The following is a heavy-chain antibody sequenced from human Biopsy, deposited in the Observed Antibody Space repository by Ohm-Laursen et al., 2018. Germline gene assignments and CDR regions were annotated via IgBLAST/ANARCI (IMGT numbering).Heavy chain of an antibody. D-gene: IGHD3-22*01. CDR1: GDSISSYY. Sequence: SETLSLTCTVSGDSISSYYWSWIRQPPGKGLEWIGYVYYTGRTDYNPSLQSRVTISVDTSKNHFSLRLRSVTPADTAIYYCARDRGFYSDRTVPGYFDLWGRDTLVTVSS. CDR3: ARDRGFYSDRTVPGYFDL. J-gene: IGHJ2*01. CDR2: VYYTGRT. V-gene: IGHV4-59*01.